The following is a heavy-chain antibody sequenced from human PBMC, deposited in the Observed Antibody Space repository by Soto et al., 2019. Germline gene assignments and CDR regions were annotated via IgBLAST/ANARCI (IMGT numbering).Heavy chain of an antibody. CDR3: AKGRSSSSSWYFDYFDY. CDR1: GFTFSSYA. V-gene: IGHV3-23*01. CDR2: ISGSGGST. J-gene: IGHJ4*02. D-gene: IGHD6-13*01. Sequence: GGSLRLSCAASGFTFSSYAMSWVRQAPGKGLEWVSAISGSGGSTYYADSVKGRFTISRDNSKNTLYLQMNSLRAEDTAVYYWAKGRSSSSSWYFDYFDYWGQGTLVTVSS.